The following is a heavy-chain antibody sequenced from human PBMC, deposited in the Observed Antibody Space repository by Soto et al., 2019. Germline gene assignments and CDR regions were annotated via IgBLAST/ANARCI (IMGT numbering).Heavy chain of an antibody. Sequence: QVQLVQSGAEVKKPGASVKVSCKASGYTFTSHDINWMRQATGQGLEWMGWMNPHSGHTNYAQKXQXRXXMNRDTSISTAYMELTSLRSEDTAVYYCASDMSTTWGQGTLVTVSS. D-gene: IGHD2-2*01. CDR3: ASDMSTT. J-gene: IGHJ5*02. V-gene: IGHV1-8*01. CDR2: MNPHSGHT. CDR1: GYTFTSHD.